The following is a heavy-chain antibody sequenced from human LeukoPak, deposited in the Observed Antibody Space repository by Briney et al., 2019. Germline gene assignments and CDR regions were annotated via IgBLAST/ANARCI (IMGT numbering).Heavy chain of an antibody. V-gene: IGHV3-21*01. CDR2: ISSSSSYI. CDR1: GFTFSSYS. D-gene: IGHD4-17*01. J-gene: IGHJ6*02. CDR3: GSYDYGALLDGMDV. Sequence: PGGSLRLSCAASGFTFSSYSMNWVRQAPGKGLEWVSSISSSSSYIYYADSVKGRFTISRDNAKNSLYLQMNSLRAEDTAVYYCGSYDYGALLDGMDVWGQGATVTVSS.